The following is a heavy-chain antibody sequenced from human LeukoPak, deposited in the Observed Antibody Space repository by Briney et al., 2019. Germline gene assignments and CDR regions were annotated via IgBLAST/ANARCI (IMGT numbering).Heavy chain of an antibody. CDR2: IIPIFGTA. J-gene: IGHJ4*02. D-gene: IGHD6-19*01. Sequence: SVKVSCKASGGTFSSYAISWVRQAPGQGLEWMGGIIPIFGTANYAQKFQGRVTITADESTSTAYMELSSLRSEDTAVYYWARLISGSAVAGTNAHDYWGQGTLVTVSS. CDR1: GGTFSSYA. CDR3: ARLISGSAVAGTNAHDY. V-gene: IGHV1-69*13.